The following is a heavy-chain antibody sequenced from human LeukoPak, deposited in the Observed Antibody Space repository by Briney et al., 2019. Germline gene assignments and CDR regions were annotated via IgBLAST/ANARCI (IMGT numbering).Heavy chain of an antibody. V-gene: IGHV3-53*01. CDR2: IHSGGNT. Sequence: PGRSLRLSCAASGFTVSSNYMSWVRQAPGKGLEWVSVIHSGGNTYYADSVKGRFTISRDNSRNTLYLQMNSLRAEDTAVYYCARQTGPYSPLDYWGQGTLVTVSS. CDR3: ARQTGPYSPLDY. J-gene: IGHJ4*02. CDR1: GFTVSSNY. D-gene: IGHD1-14*01.